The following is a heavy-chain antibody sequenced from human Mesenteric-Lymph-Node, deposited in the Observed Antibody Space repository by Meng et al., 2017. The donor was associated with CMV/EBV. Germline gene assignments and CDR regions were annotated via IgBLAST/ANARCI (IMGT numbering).Heavy chain of an antibody. CDR3: AKDLWHYDYWRVHYADYYYYGMDV. J-gene: IGHJ6*02. D-gene: IGHD3-3*01. CDR2: ISWNSGSI. CDR1: GFTFDDYA. V-gene: IGHV3-9*01. Sequence: SLKISCAASGFTFDDYAMHWVRQAPGKGLEWVSGISWNSGSIGYADCVKGRFTISRDNAKNSLYLQMNSLRAEDTAVYYCAKDLWHYDYWRVHYADYYYYGMDVWGQGTTVTVSS.